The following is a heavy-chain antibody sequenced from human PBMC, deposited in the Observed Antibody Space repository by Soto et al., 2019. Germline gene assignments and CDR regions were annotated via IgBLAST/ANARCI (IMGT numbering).Heavy chain of an antibody. J-gene: IGHJ6*02. D-gene: IGHD2-2*01. CDR2: IYYSGST. CDR3: ARLRLLWVPAAIRNRPYYYYYGMDV. V-gene: IGHV4-30-4*02. CDR1: GGSISSDDYY. Sequence: SDTLALTCTVSGGSISSDDYYWSWIRQPPGKGLQWNGYIYYSGSTYYNPSLKSRVIISVDTSKNQFSLKLSSVTAADTAVYYCARLRLLWVPAAIRNRPYYYYYGMDVWGQGTTVTVSS.